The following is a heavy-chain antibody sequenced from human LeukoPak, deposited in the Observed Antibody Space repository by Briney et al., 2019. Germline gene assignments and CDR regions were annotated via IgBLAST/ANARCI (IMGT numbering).Heavy chain of an antibody. CDR3: ARVSKRIAAAGTSTGFDP. CDR1: GYTFTGYY. Sequence: ASVKASCKASGYTFTGYYMHWVRQAPGQGLEWMGWINPNSGGTNYAQKFQGRVTMTRDTSISTAYMELSRLRSDDTAVYYCARVSKRIAAAGTSTGFDPWGQGTLVTVSS. CDR2: INPNSGGT. J-gene: IGHJ5*02. D-gene: IGHD6-13*01. V-gene: IGHV1-2*02.